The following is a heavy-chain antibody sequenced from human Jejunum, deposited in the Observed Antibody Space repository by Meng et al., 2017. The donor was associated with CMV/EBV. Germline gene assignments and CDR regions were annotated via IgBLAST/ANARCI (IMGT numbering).Heavy chain of an antibody. CDR3: AKDKAGRDTSRRFES. CDR2: IGSSDGRT. D-gene: IGHD2-2*01. CDR1: GCACGSYA. Sequence: GCACGSYAVTRVCRKARKGLEWISGIGSSDGRTYYADAVRSRFTICRDNSKNALYLKINSLRAEKTAVYCCAKDKAGRDTSRRFESWGQGTLVTVSS. V-gene: IGHV3-23*01. J-gene: IGHJ4*02.